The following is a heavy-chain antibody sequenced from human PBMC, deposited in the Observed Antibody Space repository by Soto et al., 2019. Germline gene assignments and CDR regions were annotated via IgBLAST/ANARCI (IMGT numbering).Heavy chain of an antibody. Sequence: EVQLVESGGGLVQPGGSLKLSCAASGFTFSGSAIHWVRQASGKGLEWVGRIRSKANSYATAYAASVKGRFTISRDDSKNTAYLQMNSLKTEDTAVYYCTRRGWFDPWGQRTLVTVSS. J-gene: IGHJ5*02. CDR1: GFTFSGSA. CDR2: IRSKANSYAT. V-gene: IGHV3-73*02. CDR3: TRRGWFDP.